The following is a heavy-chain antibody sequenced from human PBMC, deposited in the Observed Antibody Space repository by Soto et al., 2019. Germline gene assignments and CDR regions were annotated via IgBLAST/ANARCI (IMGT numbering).Heavy chain of an antibody. V-gene: IGHV3-21*01. D-gene: IGHD3-9*01. CDR3: SYDTFGDKDF. Sequence: GESLKISCAASGFTFSSYSMNWVRQAPGKGLEWVSSISSSSSYIYYADSVKGRFTISRDNAKNTLYLQMNSLGVEDTALYYCSYDTFGDKDFWGQGTPVTVSS. CDR1: GFTFSSYS. CDR2: ISSSSSYI. J-gene: IGHJ4*02.